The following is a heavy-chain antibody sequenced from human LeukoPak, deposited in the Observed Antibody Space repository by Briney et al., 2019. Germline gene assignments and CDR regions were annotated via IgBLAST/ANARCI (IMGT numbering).Heavy chain of an antibody. D-gene: IGHD5-24*01. Sequence: GRSLRLSCAASGFTFSSYAMHWGRQAPGKGLEWVAVISYDGTNKYYADSVKGRFTISRDNSKNTLYLQMNSLRAEDTAVYYCARDRTRDGYNQGRVFDYWGQGTLVTVSS. CDR2: ISYDGTNK. CDR1: GFTFSSYA. V-gene: IGHV3-30-3*01. J-gene: IGHJ4*02. CDR3: ARDRTRDGYNQGRVFDY.